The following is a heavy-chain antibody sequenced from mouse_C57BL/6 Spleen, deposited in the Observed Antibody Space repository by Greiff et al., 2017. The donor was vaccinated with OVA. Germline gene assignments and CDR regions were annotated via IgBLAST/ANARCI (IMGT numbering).Heavy chain of an antibody. CDR3: AIGDLLWELGDY. V-gene: IGHV1-74*01. CDR1: GYTFTSSW. CDR2: IHPSDSDT. D-gene: IGHD2-1*01. Sequence: QVQLQQPGAELVKPGASVKVSCKASGYTFTSSWMPWVKQRPGQGLEWLGRIHPSDSDTNYNQKFKGKATLTVDKSSSTAYMQLSSLTSEDSAVYYCAIGDLLWELGDYWGQGTTLTVSS. J-gene: IGHJ2*01.